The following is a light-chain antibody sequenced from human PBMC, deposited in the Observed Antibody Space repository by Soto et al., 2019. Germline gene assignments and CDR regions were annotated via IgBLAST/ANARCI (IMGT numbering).Light chain of an antibody. J-gene: IGKJ1*01. Sequence: GGRVTITCLASQSISSWLAWYQQKPGKAPKLLIYDASSLESGVPSRFSGSGSGTEFALTISSLQPDDFATYYCQQYNSYSQTFGQGTKVDI. CDR1: QSISSW. CDR3: QQYNSYSQT. V-gene: IGKV1-5*01. CDR2: DAS.